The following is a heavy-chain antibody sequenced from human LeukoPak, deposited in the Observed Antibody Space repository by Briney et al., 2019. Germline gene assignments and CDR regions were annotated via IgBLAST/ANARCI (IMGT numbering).Heavy chain of an antibody. CDR3: ARARGRGAFDI. V-gene: IGHV3-66*01. CDR1: GFTVSSNY. D-gene: IGHD3-10*01. Sequence: PGGSLRLSCAASGFTVSSNYMSWVRQAPGKGLEWVSVIYSGGSTYYADSVKGGFTISRDNSKNTLYLQMNSLRAEDTAVYYCARARGRGAFDIWGQGTMVTVSS. J-gene: IGHJ3*02. CDR2: IYSGGST.